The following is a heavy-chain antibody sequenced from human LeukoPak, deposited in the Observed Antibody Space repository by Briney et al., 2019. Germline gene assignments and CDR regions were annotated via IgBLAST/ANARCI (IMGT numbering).Heavy chain of an antibody. CDR3: AKSPDVLLWFGESRYGMDV. CDR1: GGSISSYY. Sequence: SETLSLTCTVSGGSISSYYWSWIRQPPGKGLEWIGYIYYSGSTNYNPSLKSRVTISVDTSKNQFSLKLSSVTAADTAVYYCAKSPDVLLWFGESRYGMDVWGQGTTVTASS. V-gene: IGHV4-59*08. D-gene: IGHD3-10*01. J-gene: IGHJ6*02. CDR2: IYYSGST.